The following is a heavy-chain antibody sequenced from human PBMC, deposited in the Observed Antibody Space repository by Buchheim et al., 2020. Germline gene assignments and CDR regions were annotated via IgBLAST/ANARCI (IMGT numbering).Heavy chain of an antibody. CDR1: GFIFSRFG. D-gene: IGHD4-23*01. J-gene: IGHJ4*02. V-gene: IGHV3-30*18. Sequence: QVQLVESGGGVIQPGRSLRLSCAVSGFIFSRFGMNWVRQTPGKGLEWVAFISLDGSKKDYADSVKGRFTISRDNSKNTLSLQMGSLRADDTAMYYCAKNSVVNYGYYFDYWGQGIL. CDR3: AKNSVVNYGYYFDY. CDR2: ISLDGSKK.